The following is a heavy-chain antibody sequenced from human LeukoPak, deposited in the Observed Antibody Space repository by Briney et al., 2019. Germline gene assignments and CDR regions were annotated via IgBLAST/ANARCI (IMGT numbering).Heavy chain of an antibody. CDR1: GYTFNELS. CDR3: AAGLVGALIDY. J-gene: IGHJ4*02. V-gene: IGHV1-24*01. D-gene: IGHD1-26*01. CDR2: FVLEDGET. Sequence: GASVKVSCKVSGYTFNELSMHWVRQTPGKGLEWLGGFVLEDGETIYAQKFQGRVTMTEDTSTDTAYMELSSLRSEDTAAYYCAAGLVGALIDYWGQGTLVTVSS.